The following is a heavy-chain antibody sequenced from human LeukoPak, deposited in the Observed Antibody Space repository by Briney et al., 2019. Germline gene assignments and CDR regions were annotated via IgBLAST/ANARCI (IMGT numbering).Heavy chain of an antibody. V-gene: IGHV3-66*01. CDR1: GFTVSSNY. J-gene: IGHJ3*02. CDR3: ARDLTDNWNYDGASAAFDI. Sequence: GGSLRLSCAASGFTVSSNYMSWVRQAPGKGLEWVSVIYSGGSTFYADSVKGRFTISRDNAKNSLYLQMNSLRAEDTAVYYCARDLTDNWNYDGASAAFDIWGQGTMVTVSS. D-gene: IGHD1-7*01. CDR2: IYSGGST.